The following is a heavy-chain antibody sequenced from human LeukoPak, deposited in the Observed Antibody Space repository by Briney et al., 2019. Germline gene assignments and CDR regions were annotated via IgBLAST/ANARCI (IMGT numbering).Heavy chain of an antibody. D-gene: IGHD3-9*01. Sequence: GGSLRLSCAASGFTFSSYAMHWVRQAPGKGLEYVSAISSNGGSTYYANSVKGRFTISRDNSKNTLYLQMGSLRAEDMAVYYCARGAVNYDILTGYPFGGVDYWGQGTLVTVSS. CDR2: ISSNGGST. CDR1: GFTFSSYA. J-gene: IGHJ4*02. V-gene: IGHV3-64*01. CDR3: ARGAVNYDILTGYPFGGVDY.